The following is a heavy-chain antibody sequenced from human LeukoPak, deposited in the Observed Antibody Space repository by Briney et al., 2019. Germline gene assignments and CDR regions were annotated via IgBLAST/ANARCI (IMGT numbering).Heavy chain of an antibody. CDR3: AREGGDYYDRRQGERGHFDY. CDR2: ISYDGSNK. J-gene: IGHJ4*02. Sequence: PGGSLRLSCVASGFTFSRYTMNWVRQAPGKGLEWVAVISYDGSNKYYADSVKGRFTISRDNSKNTLYLQMNSLRAEDTAVYYCAREGGDYYDRRQGERGHFDYWGQGTLVTVSS. V-gene: IGHV3-30-3*01. CDR1: GFTFSRYT. D-gene: IGHD3-22*01.